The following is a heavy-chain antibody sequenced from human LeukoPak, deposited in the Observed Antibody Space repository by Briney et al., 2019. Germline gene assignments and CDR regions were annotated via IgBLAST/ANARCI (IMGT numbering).Heavy chain of an antibody. Sequence: ASVKVSCKASGYTFSDHYVHWVRQAPGQGLEWMGWINPSSGDTSYAQRFQGRVTLTRNTSISTVYMELPGLRSDDTAVFYCARDGGYCRSASCSQYFYYGLDVWGQGTTVTVSS. CDR1: GYTFSDHY. CDR3: ARDGGYCRSASCSQYFYYGLDV. V-gene: IGHV1-2*02. D-gene: IGHD2-2*01. J-gene: IGHJ6*02. CDR2: INPSSGDT.